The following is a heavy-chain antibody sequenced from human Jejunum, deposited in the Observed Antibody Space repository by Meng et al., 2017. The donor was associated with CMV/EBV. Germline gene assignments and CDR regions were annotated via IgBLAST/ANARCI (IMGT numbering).Heavy chain of an antibody. CDR2: INPSGGST. Sequence: YTFTSNDIHWVRQAPGQGLEWMGIINPSGGSTTSAQQFQGRVTMTRDTSTDTVYMELRSLRSDDTALYYCARDPGGTYSGSLNWFDPWGQGTLVTVSS. J-gene: IGHJ5*02. V-gene: IGHV1-46*01. CDR3: ARDPGGTYSGSLNWFDP. CDR1: YTFTSND. D-gene: IGHD1-26*01.